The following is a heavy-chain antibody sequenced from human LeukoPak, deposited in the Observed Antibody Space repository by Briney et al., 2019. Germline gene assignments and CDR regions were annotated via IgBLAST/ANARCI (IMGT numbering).Heavy chain of an antibody. CDR2: INQDGSEK. CDR3: VRGKGWLDP. Sequence: QTGGSLRLSCAASGFTFSNNWMSWVRQAPGKGLGWAANINQDGSEKNYVDSVKGRFTISRDNAKNSVYLQMNSLRAEDTAVYYCVRGKGWLDPWGQGILVTVSS. CDR1: GFTFSNNW. J-gene: IGHJ5*02. V-gene: IGHV3-7*03.